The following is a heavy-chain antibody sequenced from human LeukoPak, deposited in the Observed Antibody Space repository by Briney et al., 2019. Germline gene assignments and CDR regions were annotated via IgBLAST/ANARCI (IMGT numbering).Heavy chain of an antibody. Sequence: GRSLRLSCAASGFTLSSYGMHWVRQAPGKGLEWVAVIWYDGSNKYYADSVKGRFTISRDNSKNTLYLQMNSLRAEDTAVYYCARDQDGDYALDYWGQGTLVTVSS. J-gene: IGHJ4*02. V-gene: IGHV3-33*01. D-gene: IGHD4-17*01. CDR2: IWYDGSNK. CDR1: GFTLSSYG. CDR3: ARDQDGDYALDY.